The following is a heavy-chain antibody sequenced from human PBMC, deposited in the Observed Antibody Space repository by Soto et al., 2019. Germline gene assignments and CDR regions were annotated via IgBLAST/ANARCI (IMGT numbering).Heavy chain of an antibody. CDR3: ARGRGYSGDDLQEDGFDV. D-gene: IGHD5-12*01. CDR1: GYTFSSFY. CDR2: MNPSGDRT. Sequence: QVQLMQSGTEVKEPGASVNLSCKASGYTFSSFYIHWVRQAPGQGLEWVVIMNPSGDRTNYAQNFQGRATMTRDTATSTVYMELSSLRSEDTAVYYCARGRGYSGDDLQEDGFDVWGQGTMVTVS. J-gene: IGHJ3*01. V-gene: IGHV1-46*01.